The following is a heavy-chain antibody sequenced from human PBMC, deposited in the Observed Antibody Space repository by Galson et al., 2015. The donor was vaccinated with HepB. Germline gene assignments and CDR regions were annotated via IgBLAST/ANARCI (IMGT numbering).Heavy chain of an antibody. CDR3: AKEGKFSSGFAAFDI. J-gene: IGHJ3*02. CDR1: GFTLSNYA. V-gene: IGHV3-23*01. D-gene: IGHD6-19*01. CDR2: ISGSGLST. Sequence: SLRLSCAASGFTLSNYAMSWVRQAPGKGLEWVSGISGSGLSTYYADSMQGRFTISRDNSKNTLFLQMNRLRAEDTAVYYCAKEGKFSSGFAAFDIWGQGTMVTVSS.